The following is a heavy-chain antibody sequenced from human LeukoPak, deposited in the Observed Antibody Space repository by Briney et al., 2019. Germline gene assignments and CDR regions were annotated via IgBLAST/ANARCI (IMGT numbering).Heavy chain of an antibody. CDR2: ISSSSSYI. CDR3: ARGDFWSGSMFDP. J-gene: IGHJ5*02. Sequence: GGSLRLSCAASGFTFSSYAMNWVRQAPGKGLEWVSSISSSSSYIYYADSVKGRFTISRDNAKNSLYLQMNSLRAEDTAVYYCARGDFWSGSMFDPWGQGTLVTVSS. CDR1: GFTFSSYA. V-gene: IGHV3-21*01. D-gene: IGHD3-3*01.